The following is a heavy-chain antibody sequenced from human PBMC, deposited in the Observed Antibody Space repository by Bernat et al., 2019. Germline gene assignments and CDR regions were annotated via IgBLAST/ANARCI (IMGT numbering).Heavy chain of an antibody. Sequence: QVQLQESGPGLVKPSETLSLTCTVSGGSISSYYWSWIRQPPGKGLEWIGYIYYSGSTNYNPSLKSRVTISVDTSKNQFSLKLSSVTAADTAVYYCATALVRATARYYYNGMDVWGQGTTVTVS. CDR3: ATALVRATARYYYNGMDV. V-gene: IGHV4-59*08. D-gene: IGHD1-26*01. CDR1: GGSISSYY. J-gene: IGHJ6*02. CDR2: IYYSGST.